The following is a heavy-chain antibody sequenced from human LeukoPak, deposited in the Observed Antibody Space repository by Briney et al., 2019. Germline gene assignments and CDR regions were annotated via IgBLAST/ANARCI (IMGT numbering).Heavy chain of an antibody. CDR1: GGTFSSYA. CDR2: IIPIFGTA. J-gene: IGHJ2*01. CDR3: ARDRSMIVPAGYWYFDL. Sequence: ASVKVSCKASGGTFSSYAISWVRQAPGQGLEWMGGIIPIFGTANYAQKLQGRVTITADESTSTAYMELSSLRSEDTAVYYCARDRSMIVPAGYWYFDLWGRGTLVTVSS. V-gene: IGHV1-69*13. D-gene: IGHD3-22*01.